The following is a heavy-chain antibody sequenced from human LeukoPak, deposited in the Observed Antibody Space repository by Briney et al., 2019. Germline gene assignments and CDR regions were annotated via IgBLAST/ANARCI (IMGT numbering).Heavy chain of an antibody. CDR3: AKDRRAGSYDY. J-gene: IGHJ4*02. CDR2: ISGSGGST. Sequence: GGSLRLSCTASGFTFSSYGMTCVRQAPGKGLEWVSAISGSGGSTYYADSVKGRFTISRDNSKNTLYLQMNSLRAEDTAVYYCAKDRRAGSYDYWGQGTLVTVSS. CDR1: GFTFSSYG. V-gene: IGHV3-23*01. D-gene: IGHD3-10*01.